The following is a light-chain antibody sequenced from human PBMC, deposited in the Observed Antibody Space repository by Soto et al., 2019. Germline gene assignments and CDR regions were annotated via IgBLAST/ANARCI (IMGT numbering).Light chain of an antibody. CDR2: EVS. CDR3: SSYRSTSNYV. Sequence: QSVLTQPASVSGSPGQSITISCTGTSSDVGGYNYVSWFQQHPDKVPKLMIYEVSNRPSGVSSRFSGSKSGNTASLTISGLRAEDEADYYCSSYRSTSNYVFGSGTKLTVL. CDR1: SSDVGGYNY. J-gene: IGLJ1*01. V-gene: IGLV2-14*01.